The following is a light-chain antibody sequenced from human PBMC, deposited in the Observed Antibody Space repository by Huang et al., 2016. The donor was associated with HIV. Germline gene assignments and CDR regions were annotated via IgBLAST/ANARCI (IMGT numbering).Light chain of an antibody. CDR2: AAS. CDR3: QRYDSVPRT. J-gene: IGKJ1*01. CDR1: QDIKNY. Sequence: DIQMTQYPSSLSASVGDRVTITCRASQDIKNYLPWYQQKAGQVPKLLIYAASSLQSGVPSRFSGRGSGTDFTLSIISLQPEDVAIYYCQRYDSVPRTFGQGTKVDIK. V-gene: IGKV1-27*01.